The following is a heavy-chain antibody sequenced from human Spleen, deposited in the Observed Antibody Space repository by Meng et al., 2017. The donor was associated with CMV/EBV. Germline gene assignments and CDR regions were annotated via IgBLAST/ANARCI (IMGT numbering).Heavy chain of an antibody. CDR2: IRFDGSNK. Sequence: GESLKISCAVSGFTFSSYGMHWVRQAPGKGLERVAFIRFDGSNKYYADSVKGRFTISRDNSQNTLYLQMNSLRPKDTAVYYCAKAIAVADTFYYYGMDVWGQGTTVTVSS. CDR3: AKAIAVADTFYYYGMDV. J-gene: IGHJ6*02. D-gene: IGHD6-19*01. V-gene: IGHV3-30*02. CDR1: GFTFSSYG.